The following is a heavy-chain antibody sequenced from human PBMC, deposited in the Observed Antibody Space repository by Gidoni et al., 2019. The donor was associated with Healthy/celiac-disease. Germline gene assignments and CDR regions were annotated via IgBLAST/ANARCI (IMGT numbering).Heavy chain of an antibody. V-gene: IGHV3-23*01. Sequence: EVQLLEYGGGLVQPGGSLRRSCAASGLTFSSYAMSWVRQAPGKGLEWVSAISGSGGSTYYADSVKGRFTISRDNSKNTLYLQMNSLRAEDTAVYYCAKDGGAFLDYWGQGTLVTVSS. CDR3: AKDGGAFLDY. J-gene: IGHJ4*02. CDR1: GLTFSSYA. D-gene: IGHD3-3*02. CDR2: ISGSGGST.